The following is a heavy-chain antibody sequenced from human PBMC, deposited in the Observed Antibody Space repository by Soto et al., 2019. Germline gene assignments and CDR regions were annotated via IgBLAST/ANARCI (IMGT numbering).Heavy chain of an antibody. CDR3: ARGRDYNILTDYYPNPLSFDS. V-gene: IGHV4-61*01. D-gene: IGHD3-9*01. J-gene: IGHJ4*01. Sequence: SETLSLTCTVSGGPLSSGSYFWSWIRQTPGRGLEWIVYIYYSRSTNYNPSLKSRVTISVDTSKNQFSLKLSSVSAADTAVYYCARGRDYNILTDYYPNPLSFDSWGHGTLVTVSS. CDR1: GGPLSSGSYF. CDR2: IYYSRST.